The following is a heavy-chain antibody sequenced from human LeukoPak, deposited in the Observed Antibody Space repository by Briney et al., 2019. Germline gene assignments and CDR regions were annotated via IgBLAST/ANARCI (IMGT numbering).Heavy chain of an antibody. V-gene: IGHV3-30*02. CDR2: IRYDGSKK. J-gene: IGHJ4*02. CDR3: AKAGGGDCCDFDY. D-gene: IGHD2-21*02. CDR1: GFTFSSYG. Sequence: PGGSLRLSCAASGFTFSSYGMNWVRQAPGKGLEWVAFIRYDGSKKYSADSVKGRFTISRDNSKNTLYLQMNSLRAEDTAVYYCAKAGGGDCCDFDYWGQGTLVAVSS.